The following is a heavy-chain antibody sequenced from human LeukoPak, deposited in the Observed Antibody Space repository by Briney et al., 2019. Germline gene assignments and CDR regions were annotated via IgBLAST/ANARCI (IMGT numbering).Heavy chain of an antibody. CDR3: ARVLFNSGYDF. D-gene: IGHD2-21*01. Sequence: GASVKVSCKASGYTFTGAYMHWVRQAPGQGLEWMGWINPNSGGTQFAQKFQGRVTMTRDTSISTAYMELDRLRSDDTAVYYCARVLFNSGYDFWGQGTPVTVSS. J-gene: IGHJ4*02. V-gene: IGHV1-2*02. CDR2: INPNSGGT. CDR1: GYTFTGAY.